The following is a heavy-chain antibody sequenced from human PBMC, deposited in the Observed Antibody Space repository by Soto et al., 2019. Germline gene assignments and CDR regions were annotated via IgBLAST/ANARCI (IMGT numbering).Heavy chain of an antibody. CDR1: GYTLAELS. V-gene: IGHV1-24*01. D-gene: IGHD5-12*01. J-gene: IGHJ4*02. CDR3: ATKVGYDFFY. Sequence: ASVKVSCKVSGYTLAELSSHWVRQAPGKGLEWMGGFDPEDGETIYAQKFQGRVTMTEDTSTDTAYMELSSLRSEDTAVYYCATKVGYDFFYWGQGTLVTSPQ. CDR2: FDPEDGET.